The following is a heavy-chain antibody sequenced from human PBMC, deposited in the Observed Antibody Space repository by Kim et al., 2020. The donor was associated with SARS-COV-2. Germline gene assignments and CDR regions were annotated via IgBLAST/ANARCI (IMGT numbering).Heavy chain of an antibody. CDR2: T. V-gene: IGHV4-39*01. J-gene: IGHJ4*02. Sequence: TYYNPSLKSRVTISVDTSKNQFSLKLSSVTAADTAVYYCARRGGWSPLDYWGQGTLVTVSS. D-gene: IGHD6-19*01. CDR3: ARRGGWSPLDY.